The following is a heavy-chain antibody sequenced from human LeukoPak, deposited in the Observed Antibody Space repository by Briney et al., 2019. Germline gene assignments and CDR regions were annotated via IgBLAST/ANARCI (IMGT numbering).Heavy chain of an antibody. CDR3: ARERAVRYPLDY. Sequence: PGGSLRLSCAASGFTFSSYAMHWVRQAPGKGLEWVAVISYDGSNKYYADSVKSRFTISRDNSKNTLYMQMNSLRAEDTAVYYCARERAVRYPLDYWGQGTLVTVSS. D-gene: IGHD3-16*02. CDR2: ISYDGSNK. V-gene: IGHV3-30*04. J-gene: IGHJ4*02. CDR1: GFTFSSYA.